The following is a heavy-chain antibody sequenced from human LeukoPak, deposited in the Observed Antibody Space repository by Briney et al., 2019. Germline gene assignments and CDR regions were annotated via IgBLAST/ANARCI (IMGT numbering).Heavy chain of an antibody. CDR3: ARRRYYDGSGYLE. CDR1: GDSISRSDSY. J-gene: IGHJ1*01. V-gene: IGHV4-39*01. Sequence: TASETLSLTCSVSGDSISRSDSYWDWIRQPPGKGLEWIGTIYYSGRTYYSPSLNSRATMSVDTSSNQFSLNLRSVTAADTAVYYCARRRYYDGSGYLEWGQGTLLSVSS. D-gene: IGHD3-22*01. CDR2: IYYSGRT.